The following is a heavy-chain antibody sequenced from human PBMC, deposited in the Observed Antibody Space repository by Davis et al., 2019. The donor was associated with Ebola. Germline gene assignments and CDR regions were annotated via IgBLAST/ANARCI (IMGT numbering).Heavy chain of an antibody. Sequence: PSETLSLTCTVSGVSISRHYWSWIRQPPGKRLEWIGSIYYTGSAYYNSSLASRATISVDTSKNQFSRKLTSGTDADTAMYYCSERGSSVWGQGTLVTVSS. J-gene: IGHJ4*02. CDR1: GVSISRHY. D-gene: IGHD3-10*01. CDR2: IYYTGSA. V-gene: IGHV4-59*03. CDR3: SERGSSV.